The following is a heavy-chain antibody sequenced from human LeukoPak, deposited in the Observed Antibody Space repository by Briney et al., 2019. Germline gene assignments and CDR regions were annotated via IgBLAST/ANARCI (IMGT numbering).Heavy chain of an antibody. J-gene: IGHJ5*02. CDR2: FDPEDGET. D-gene: IGHD2-15*01. V-gene: IGHV1-24*01. Sequence: ASVKVSCKVSGYTLTDLSMHWVRQAPGKGLEWMGGFDPEDGETIYAQKFQGRVTMTEDTSTDTAYMELSSLRSEDTAVYYCATGYCSGGSCYSVFWFDPWGQGTLVTVSS. CDR3: ATGYCSGGSCYSVFWFDP. CDR1: GYTLTDLS.